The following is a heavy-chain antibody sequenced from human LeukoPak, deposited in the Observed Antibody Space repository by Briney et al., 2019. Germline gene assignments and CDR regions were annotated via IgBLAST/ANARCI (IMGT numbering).Heavy chain of an antibody. CDR3: AKRKRNDSSGYYLFGAFDI. CDR1: GFTFSSYG. CDR2: ISYDGSNK. V-gene: IGHV3-30*18. D-gene: IGHD3-22*01. J-gene: IGHJ3*02. Sequence: PGGSLRLSCAASGFTFSSYGMHWVRQAPGKGLEWVAVISYDGSNKYYADSVKGRFTISRDNSKNTLYLQMNSLRAEDTAVYYCAKRKRNDSSGYYLFGAFDIWGQGTMVTVSS.